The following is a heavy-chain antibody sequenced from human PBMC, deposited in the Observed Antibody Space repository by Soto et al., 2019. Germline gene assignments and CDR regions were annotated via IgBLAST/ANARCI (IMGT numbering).Heavy chain of an antibody. CDR3: AKNQARQLPGVIDF. D-gene: IGHD3-16*02. J-gene: IGHJ4*02. CDR2: MSGSSSTT. CDR1: GRTSTNYA. Sequence: PGRSLRLSCAPSGRTSTNYAMSWVRQAPGGGLEWVSSMSGSSSTTYYADSVRGRFTIYRDRSKNTLYVQMSSLRAEDTALSYCAKNQARQLPGVIDFWGQGTLVTVSS. V-gene: IGHV3-23*01.